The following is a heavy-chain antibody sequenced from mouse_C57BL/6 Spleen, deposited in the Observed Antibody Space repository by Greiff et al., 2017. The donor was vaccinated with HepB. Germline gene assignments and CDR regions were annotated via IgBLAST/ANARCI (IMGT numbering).Heavy chain of an antibody. D-gene: IGHD2-4*01. CDR3: ARRGDYPYWYFDV. CDR2: IYPSDSET. J-gene: IGHJ1*03. CDR1: GYTFTSYW. V-gene: IGHV1-61*01. Sequence: QVQLQQPGAELVRPGSSVKLSCKASGYTFTSYWMDWVKQRPGQGLEWIGNIYPSDSETHYNQKFKDKATLTVAKSSSTAYMQLSSLTSEDSAVYYCARRGDYPYWYFDVWGTGTTVTVSS.